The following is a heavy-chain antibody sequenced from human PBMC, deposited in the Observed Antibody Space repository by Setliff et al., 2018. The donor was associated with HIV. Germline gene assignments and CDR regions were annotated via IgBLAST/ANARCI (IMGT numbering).Heavy chain of an antibody. CDR2: IYPDDSDT. D-gene: IGHD6-25*01. CDR1: GYMFTTYW. Sequence: PGESLKISCKDSGYMFTTYWIGWVRQMPGKGLEWMGIIYPDDSDTRYNPSFQGHITISADKSINTAYLQWSSLKATDTAMYYCARRLYSSEAFDPWGQGALVTVSS. CDR3: ARRLYSSEAFDP. V-gene: IGHV5-51*01. J-gene: IGHJ5*02.